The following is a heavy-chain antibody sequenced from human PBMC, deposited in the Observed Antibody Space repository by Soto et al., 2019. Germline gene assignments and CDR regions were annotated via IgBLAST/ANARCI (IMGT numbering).Heavy chain of an antibody. CDR2: ISYDGSNK. V-gene: IGHV3-30*18. D-gene: IGHD3-10*01. J-gene: IGHJ6*03. CDR3: AKESGGSHKTYYYYYMDV. CDR1: GFTFSSYG. Sequence: QVQLVESGGGVVQPGRSLRLSSAASGFTFSSYGMHWVRQAPGKGLEWVAVISYDGSNKYYADSVKGRFTISRDNSKNTLYLQMNSLRAEDTAVYYCAKESGGSHKTYYYYYMDVWGKGTTVTVSS.